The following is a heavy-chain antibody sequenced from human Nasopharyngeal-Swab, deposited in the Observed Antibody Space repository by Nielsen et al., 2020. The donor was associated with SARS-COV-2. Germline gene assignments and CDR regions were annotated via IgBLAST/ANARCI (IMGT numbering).Heavy chain of an antibody. CDR2: ISSSSSYI. CDR3: ARSRHSWGISHGSYDAFDI. D-gene: IGHD3-16*01. V-gene: IGHV3-21*03. J-gene: IGHJ3*02. Sequence: WIRQPPGKGLEWVSSISSSSSYIYYADSVKGRFTISRDNAKNSLYLQMNSLRSEDTAMYYCARSRHSWGISHGSYDAFDIWGQGTMVTVSS.